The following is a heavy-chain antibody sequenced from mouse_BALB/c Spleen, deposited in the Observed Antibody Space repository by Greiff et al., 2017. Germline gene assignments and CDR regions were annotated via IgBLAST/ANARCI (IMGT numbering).Heavy chain of an antibody. Sequence: VQLQQSGAELVRPGSSVKISCKASGYAFSSYWMNWVKQRPGQGLEWIGQIYPGDGDTNYNGKFKGKATLTADKSSSTAYMQLSSLTSEDSAVYFCAREDGSWFAYWGQGTLVTVSA. J-gene: IGHJ3*01. CDR1: GYAFSSYW. V-gene: IGHV1-80*01. CDR2: IYPGDGDT. CDR3: AREDGSWFAY. D-gene: IGHD2-3*01.